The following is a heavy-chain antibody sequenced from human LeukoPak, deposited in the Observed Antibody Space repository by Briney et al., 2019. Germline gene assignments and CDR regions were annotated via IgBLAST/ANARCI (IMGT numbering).Heavy chain of an antibody. V-gene: IGHV1-18*01. Sequence: GASVKVSCKASGYTFTSYGISWVRQAPGQGLEWMGWISAYNGNTNYAQKLQGRVTMTTDTSTSTAYMELRSLRSDDTGVYYCARDPIWEGSHLTYGMDVWGQGTTVTVSS. D-gene: IGHD7-27*01. CDR3: ARDPIWEGSHLTYGMDV. J-gene: IGHJ6*02. CDR2: ISAYNGNT. CDR1: GYTFTSYG.